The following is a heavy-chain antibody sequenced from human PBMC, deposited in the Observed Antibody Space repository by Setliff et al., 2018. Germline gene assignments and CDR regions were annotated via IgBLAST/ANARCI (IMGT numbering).Heavy chain of an antibody. CDR2: FDPEDGET. CDR3: ARQTQNYNFWSGQYPYHYDS. Sequence: ASVKVSCKVSGYNLTELSMHWVRQAPGKGLEWMGGFDPEDGETIYAQKFQGRVTMTEDTSTDTAYMELSSLRSDDTAVFYCARQTQNYNFWSGQYPYHYDSWGQGALVTVSS. CDR1: GYNLTELS. J-gene: IGHJ4*02. V-gene: IGHV1-24*01. D-gene: IGHD3-3*01.